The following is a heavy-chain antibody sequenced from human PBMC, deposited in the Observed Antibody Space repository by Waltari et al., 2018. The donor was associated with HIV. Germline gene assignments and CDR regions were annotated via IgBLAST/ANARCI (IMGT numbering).Heavy chain of an antibody. V-gene: IGHV3-7*01. CDR1: GFTFNKYW. D-gene: IGHD3-22*01. Sequence: EVQLVESGGGLVQPGGSLRLSCAASGFTFNKYWMTWVRQAPGKGLEWVANIKQDESEKYYVDCLKGRFTISRDNAKNSLFLQMNSLRVEDTAVYYCAREALYDSSGYYFDYWGQGTLVTVSS. J-gene: IGHJ4*02. CDR3: AREALYDSSGYYFDY. CDR2: IKQDESEK.